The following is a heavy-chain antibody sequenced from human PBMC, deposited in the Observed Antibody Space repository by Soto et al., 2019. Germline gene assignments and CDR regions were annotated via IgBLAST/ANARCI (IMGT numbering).Heavy chain of an antibody. CDR3: ARRYGGNFDY. Sequence: PPETLSLTCTVSGGSISSYYWSWIRQPPGKGLEWIGYIYYSGSTNYNPSLKSRVTVSVDTSKNQFSLKLSSVTAADTAVYYCARRYGGNFDYWGQETLVTVSS. J-gene: IGHJ4*02. CDR2: IYYSGST. D-gene: IGHD3-16*01. V-gene: IGHV4-59*01. CDR1: GGSISSYY.